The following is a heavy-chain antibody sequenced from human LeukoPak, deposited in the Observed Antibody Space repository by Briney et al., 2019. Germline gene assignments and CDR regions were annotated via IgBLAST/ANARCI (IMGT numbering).Heavy chain of an antibody. D-gene: IGHD6-25*01. CDR3: VQGPTSDRGYRLFDS. J-gene: IGHJ4*02. Sequence: GGSLRLSCAASGFSFSNTGMTWVRQAPGKGLEWLAAISYDGSNKYYEDSVKGRFTLSRDNSRNTLYLQMNSLRGEDTAVYYCVQGPTSDRGYRLFDSWGQGTQVTVSS. CDR1: GFSFSNTG. CDR2: ISYDGSNK. V-gene: IGHV3-30*18.